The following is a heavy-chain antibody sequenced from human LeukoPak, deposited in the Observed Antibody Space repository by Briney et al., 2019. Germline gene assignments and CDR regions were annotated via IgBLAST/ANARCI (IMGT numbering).Heavy chain of an antibody. CDR1: GYTFTGYY. CDR3: ATTRYCSGGSCSPAH. D-gene: IGHD2-15*01. V-gene: IGHV1-2*02. CDR2: INPNSGGT. Sequence: ASVTVSCKASGYTFTGYYMHWVRQAPGQGREGMGWINPNSGGTNYAQKFQGRVTMTRDTSISTAYMELSRLRSDDTAVYYCATTRYCSGGSCSPAHWGQGTLVTVSS. J-gene: IGHJ4*02.